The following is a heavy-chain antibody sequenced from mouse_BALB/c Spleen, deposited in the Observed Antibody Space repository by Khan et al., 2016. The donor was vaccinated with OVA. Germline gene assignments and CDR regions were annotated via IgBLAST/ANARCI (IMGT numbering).Heavy chain of an antibody. Sequence: VQLQQSGAELVKAGASVKMSCKASGYTFTSYWMHWVKQRLGQGLEWFAETNPTNGRTYYNEKFKSKATLHVDKSSSTAYILLSGPTFEDSAVYYCARIKKIVATYFDYWGQGTTLTVSS. V-gene: IGHV1S81*02. CDR1: GYTFTSYW. J-gene: IGHJ2*01. CDR3: ARIKKIVATYFDY. CDR2: TNPTNGRT. D-gene: IGHD1-1*01.